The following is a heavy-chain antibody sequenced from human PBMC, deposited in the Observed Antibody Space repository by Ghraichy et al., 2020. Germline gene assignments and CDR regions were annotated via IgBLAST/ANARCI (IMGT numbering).Heavy chain of an antibody. CDR1: GGSISSYY. V-gene: IGHV4-59*01. CDR3: AAELTVVTPGGYGMDV. D-gene: IGHD4-23*01. CDR2: IYYSGST. J-gene: IGHJ6*02. Sequence: SETLSLTCTVSGGSISSYYWSWIRQPPGKGLEWIGYIYYSGSTNYNPSLKSRVTISVDTSKNQFSLKLSSVTAADTAVYYCAAELTVVTPGGYGMDVWGQGPRSPSP.